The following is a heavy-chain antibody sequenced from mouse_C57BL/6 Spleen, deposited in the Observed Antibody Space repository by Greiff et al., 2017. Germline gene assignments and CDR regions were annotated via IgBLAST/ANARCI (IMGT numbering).Heavy chain of an antibody. J-gene: IGHJ3*01. D-gene: IGHD1-1*01. CDR3: ARDYGSSWGFAY. V-gene: IGHV1-26*01. CDR1: GYTFTDYY. Sequence: EVQLQQSGPELVKPGASVKISCKASGYTFTDYYLNWVKQSHGKSLEWIGDINPNNGGTSYTQKFKGKATLTVDKSSSTAYMGLRSLTSEDSGVYYCARDYGSSWGFAYWGQGTLVTVSA. CDR2: INPNNGGT.